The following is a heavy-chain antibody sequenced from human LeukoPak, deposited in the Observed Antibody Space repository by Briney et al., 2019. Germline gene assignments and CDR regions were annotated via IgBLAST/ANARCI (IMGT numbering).Heavy chain of an antibody. CDR3: ARRAIVVVPAALYYYYMDV. Sequence: ASVKVSCKASGYTFTSYDIHWVRQATGQGLEWMGWMNPNSGSTGYAQKFQGRVTMTRNTSISTAYMELSSLRSEDTAVYYCARRAIVVVPAALYYYYMDVWGKGTTVTVSS. CDR2: MNPNSGST. V-gene: IGHV1-8*01. J-gene: IGHJ6*03. D-gene: IGHD2-2*01. CDR1: GYTFTSYD.